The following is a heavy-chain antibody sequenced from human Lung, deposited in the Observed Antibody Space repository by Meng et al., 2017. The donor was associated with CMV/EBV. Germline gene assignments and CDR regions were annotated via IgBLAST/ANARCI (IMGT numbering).Heavy chain of an antibody. CDR3: ARDREVRNFDY. J-gene: IGHJ4*02. Sequence: EVQLVESGGGLVKPGGPLRLSCAASGFTFSSYSMNWVRQAPGKGLEWVSSISSSSSYIYYADSVKGRFTISRDNAKNSLYLQMNSLRAEDTAVYYCARDREVRNFDYWGQGTMVTVSA. CDR2: ISSSSSYI. CDR1: GFTFSSYS. D-gene: IGHD3-10*01. V-gene: IGHV3-21*01.